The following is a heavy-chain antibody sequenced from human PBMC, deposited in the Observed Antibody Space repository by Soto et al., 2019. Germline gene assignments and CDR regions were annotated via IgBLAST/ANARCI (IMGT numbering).Heavy chain of an antibody. V-gene: IGHV4-34*01. J-gene: IGHJ4*02. D-gene: IGHD6-13*01. CDR3: ARGRRGYSSSWYDY. CDR2: INHSGST. Sequence: PSETLSLTCAVYTGSFSGYSWSWIRQPRGKGLEWIGEINHSGSTNYNPSLKSRVTISVDTSKNQFSLKLSSVTAADTAVYCCARGRRGYSSSWYDYWGQGTLVTVSS. CDR1: TGSFSGYS.